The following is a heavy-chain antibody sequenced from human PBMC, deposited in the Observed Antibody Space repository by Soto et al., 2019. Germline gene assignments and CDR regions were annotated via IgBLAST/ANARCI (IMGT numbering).Heavy chain of an antibody. V-gene: IGHV1-69*06. D-gene: IGHD2-2*02. CDR3: ARALGYCSSTSCYMGYYYYYGMDV. CDR2: IIPIFGTA. Sequence: VASVKVSCKASGGTFSSYAISWVRQAPGQGLEWMGGIIPIFGTANYAQKFQGRVTITADKSTSTAYMELSSLRSEDTAVYYCARALGYCSSTSCYMGYYYYYGMDVWGQGTTVTVSS. J-gene: IGHJ6*02. CDR1: GGTFSSYA.